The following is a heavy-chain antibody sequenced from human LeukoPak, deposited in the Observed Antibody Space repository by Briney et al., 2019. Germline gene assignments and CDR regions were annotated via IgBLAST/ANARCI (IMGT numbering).Heavy chain of an antibody. V-gene: IGHV3-23*01. CDR1: GFTFSNYA. D-gene: IGHD2-15*01. CDR2: ISGSGGST. CDR3: AKGVGYCSGGSCPPPYDY. J-gene: IGHJ4*02. Sequence: GGSLRLSCAASGFTFSNYAMSWVRQAPGKGLEWVSAISGSGGSTYYADSVKGRFTISRDNSKNTLYLQMNSLRAEDTAVYYCAKGVGYCSGGSCPPPYDYWGQGTLVTVSS.